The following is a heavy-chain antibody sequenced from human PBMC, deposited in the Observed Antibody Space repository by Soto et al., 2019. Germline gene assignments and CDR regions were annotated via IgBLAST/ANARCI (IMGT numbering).Heavy chain of an antibody. CDR1: GGTFSSYA. D-gene: IGHD1-26*01. CDR2: IIPIFGTA. CDR3: ARSPPTQWELQYDFDY. Sequence: ASVKVSCKASGGTFSSYAISWVRQAPGQGLEWMGGIIPIFGTANYAQKFQGRVTITADKSTSTAYMELSSLRSEDTAVYYCARSPPTQWELQYDFDYWGQGTLVTVSS. J-gene: IGHJ4*02. V-gene: IGHV1-69*06.